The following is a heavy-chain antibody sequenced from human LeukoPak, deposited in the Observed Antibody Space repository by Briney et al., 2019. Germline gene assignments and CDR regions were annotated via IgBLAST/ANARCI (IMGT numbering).Heavy chain of an antibody. V-gene: IGHV5-51*01. D-gene: IGHD6-6*01. CDR3: ATHSSSSDYYYYGMDV. Sequence: GESLKISCKGSGYSFTSYWIGWVRQMPGKGLEWMGIIYPGDSDTRYSPSFQGQVTISADKSISTAYLQWSSLTASDTAMYYCATHSSSSDYYYYGMDVWGQGTTVTVSS. J-gene: IGHJ6*02. CDR1: GYSFTSYW. CDR2: IYPGDSDT.